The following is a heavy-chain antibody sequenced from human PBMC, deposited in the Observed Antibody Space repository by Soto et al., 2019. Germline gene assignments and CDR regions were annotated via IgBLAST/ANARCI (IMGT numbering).Heavy chain of an antibody. D-gene: IGHD5-12*01. J-gene: IGHJ4*02. Sequence: QVQLGESGGGVVQPGRSLRLSCAASGFTISSYAMHWARQAPGEGLEWVAVISYDGNRKYYADSVKGRFTISRDFSKNTVDLHMNSLRVEDTAVYFCARKGYGGRWSLDYWGQGILVTVSS. CDR3: ARKGYGGRWSLDY. V-gene: IGHV3-30*04. CDR2: ISYDGNRK. CDR1: GFTISSYA.